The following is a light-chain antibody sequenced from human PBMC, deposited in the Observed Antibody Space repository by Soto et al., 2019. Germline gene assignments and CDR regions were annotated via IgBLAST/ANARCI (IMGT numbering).Light chain of an antibody. Sequence: IQMTQSPSSMSASVGDRVTITCRASQDIGNDLGGYQQKPGKAPRLLIATASTLESGGPARFSGSGAGTHFIRTRSSLQPEDFATYFCLQDYKYPRTFGQGTQVES. CDR1: QDIGND. V-gene: IGKV1-6*01. J-gene: IGKJ1*01. CDR3: LQDYKYPRT. CDR2: TAS.